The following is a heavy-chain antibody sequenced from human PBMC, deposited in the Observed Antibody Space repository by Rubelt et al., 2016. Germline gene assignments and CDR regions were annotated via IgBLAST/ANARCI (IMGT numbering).Heavy chain of an antibody. Sequence: QVQLQESGPGLVKPSETLSLTCTVSGGALSSYYWSWIRQPPGKGLEWIGSSYNGWSTYYNPSFKSRVIISVDTSKTQFSLRLTSVTAADTAVYYCARLNYDILTGYRNWFDPWGQGTLVTVSS. D-gene: IGHD3-9*01. CDR3: ARLNYDILTGYRNWFDP. V-gene: IGHV4-59*04. J-gene: IGHJ5*02. CDR1: GGALSSYY. CDR2: SYNGWST.